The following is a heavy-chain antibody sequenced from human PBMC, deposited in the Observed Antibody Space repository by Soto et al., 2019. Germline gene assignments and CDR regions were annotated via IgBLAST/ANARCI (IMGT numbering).Heavy chain of an antibody. J-gene: IGHJ4*02. D-gene: IGHD2-15*01. CDR3: ARDVACSGGSCYSGDY. Sequence: GGSLRLSCAASGFTVSSNYMSWVRQAPGKGLEWVSVIYSGGSTYYADSVKGRFTISRDNSKNTLYLQMNSLRAEDTAVYYCARDVACSGGSCYSGDYWGQGTLVTVSS. CDR1: GFTVSSNY. V-gene: IGHV3-53*01. CDR2: IYSGGST.